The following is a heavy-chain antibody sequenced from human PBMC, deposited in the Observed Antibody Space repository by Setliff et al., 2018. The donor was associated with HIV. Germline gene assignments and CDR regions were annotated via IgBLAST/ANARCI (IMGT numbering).Heavy chain of an antibody. D-gene: IGHD4-17*01. CDR1: GFRVTDTY. J-gene: IGHJ4*02. CDR3: ARDDHGDPFDY. V-gene: IGHV3-53*01. Sequence: GGSLRLSCEASGFRVTDTYMAWVRQAPGKGLEWVTLIYKAGKTYYADFVKGRFTIARDDTKNTVSLQMTNLETGDTAMDYCARDDHGDPFDYWGQGTLVTVSS. CDR2: IYKAGKT.